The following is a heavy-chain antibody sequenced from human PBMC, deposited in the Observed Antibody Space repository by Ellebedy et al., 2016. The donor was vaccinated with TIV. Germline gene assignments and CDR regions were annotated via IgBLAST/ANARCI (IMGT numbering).Heavy chain of an antibody. J-gene: IGHJ4*02. D-gene: IGHD4-23*01. CDR1: GFMFADYA. CDR3: AADMRTVGPPTPDS. Sequence: PGGSLRLSCAASGFMFADYAMHWVRQAPGKGLEWVSGIILHSGTIGYADSVKGRFTISRANAKNSLYMQMNSMRGEETGVYYCAADMRTVGPPTPDSWGQGTLVTVSS. V-gene: IGHV3-9*01. CDR2: IILHSGTI.